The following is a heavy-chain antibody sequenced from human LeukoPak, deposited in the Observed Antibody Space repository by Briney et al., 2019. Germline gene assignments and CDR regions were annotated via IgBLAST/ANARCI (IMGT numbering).Heavy chain of an antibody. D-gene: IGHD3-16*01. J-gene: IGHJ4*02. Sequence: GGSLRLSCAASGFAFSSFAMSWVRQAPGKGLEWVSGISDSGGSTYYADAVKGRFTISRDNSKDTLYLQMNSLRADDTAVYYCAKDWGYWGQGTLVTVSS. CDR1: GFAFSSFA. CDR2: ISDSGGST. CDR3: AKDWGY. V-gene: IGHV3-23*01.